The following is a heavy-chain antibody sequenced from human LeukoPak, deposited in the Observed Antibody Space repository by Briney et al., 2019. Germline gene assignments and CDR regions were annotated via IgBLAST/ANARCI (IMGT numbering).Heavy chain of an antibody. CDR1: GFTFSSYE. V-gene: IGHV3-48*03. CDR2: ISSSGSTI. CDR3: ASAYYDILTGYYGSAPPFYYFDY. D-gene: IGHD3-9*01. J-gene: IGHJ4*02. Sequence: GGSLRLSCAASGFTFSSYEMNWVRQAPGKGLEWVSYISSSGSTIYYADSVKGRFTISRDNAKNSLYQQMNSLRAEDTAVYYCASAYYDILTGYYGSAPPFYYFDYWGQGTLVTVSS.